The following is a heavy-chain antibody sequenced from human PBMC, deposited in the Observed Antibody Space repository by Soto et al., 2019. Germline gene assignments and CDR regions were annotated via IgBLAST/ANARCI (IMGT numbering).Heavy chain of an antibody. CDR2: INHSSTT. J-gene: IGHJ4*02. V-gene: IGHV4-34*01. CDR3: ARGRRYFDY. Sequence: WTWVRQPPGKGLEWIGEINHSSTTNYNPSLKSRVTISVDTSENQFSLKLSSVTAADTAVYYCARGRRYFDYWGQGTLVTVSS.